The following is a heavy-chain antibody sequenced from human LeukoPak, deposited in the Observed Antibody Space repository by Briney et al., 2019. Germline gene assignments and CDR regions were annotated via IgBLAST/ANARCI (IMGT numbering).Heavy chain of an antibody. CDR3: ASVNTYYYDSSGYYLDY. D-gene: IGHD3-22*01. Sequence: PSETLSLTCSVSGGSISSGDYYWSWIRQPPGKGLELIGYIYYSGSTYYNPSLKSRVTISVDTSKNQFSLKLSPVTAADTAVYYCASVNTYYYDSSGYYLDYWGKGTLVTVSS. CDR2: IYYSGST. CDR1: GGSISSGDYY. V-gene: IGHV4-30-4*08. J-gene: IGHJ4*02.